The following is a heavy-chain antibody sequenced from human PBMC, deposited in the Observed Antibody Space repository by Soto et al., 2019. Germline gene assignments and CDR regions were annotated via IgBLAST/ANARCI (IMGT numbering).Heavy chain of an antibody. CDR2: IRSKFYGGTT. Sequence: EVQLVESGGGLVPPGRSLRVSCQGSGFTFGDYALSWVRQAPGKGLEWVGFIRSKFYGGTTEYAASVKGRFSISRDDSSSTVHLQMNSLKTEDTAVYFCARDTSVPNYYYYGMDVWGQGTAVTVSS. J-gene: IGHJ6*02. CDR1: GFTFGDYA. CDR3: ARDTSVPNYYYYGMDV. V-gene: IGHV3-49*04. D-gene: IGHD6-19*01.